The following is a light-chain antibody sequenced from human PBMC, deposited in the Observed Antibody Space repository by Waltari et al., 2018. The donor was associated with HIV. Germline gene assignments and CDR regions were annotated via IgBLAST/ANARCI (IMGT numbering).Light chain of an antibody. CDR2: GNT. CDR3: QSLRV. CDR1: SSNIVAGYD. J-gene: IGLJ2*01. V-gene: IGLV1-40*01. Sequence: SVLTQPPSVSGAPGQRVTISCPGSSSNIVAGYDVHWSQHPPGTAPKLRIYGNTNRPSGVPDRFSGTKSGTSASLAITGLQAEDGAAYSCQSLRVFGGGTKLTVL.